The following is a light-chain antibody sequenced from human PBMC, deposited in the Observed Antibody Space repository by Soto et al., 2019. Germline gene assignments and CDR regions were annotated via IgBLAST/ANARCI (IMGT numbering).Light chain of an antibody. V-gene: IGKV3-20*01. CDR1: QSVSSSY. J-gene: IGKJ1*01. CDR2: GAS. Sequence: EIVFTQSPGALSLSPGERATLSCRGSQSVSSSYLAWYQQKPCQAPRLLIYGASSRATGIPARFSGSGSGTEFTLTISSLEPEDFAAYYCQQYGSSPWTFGQGTKVDIK. CDR3: QQYGSSPWT.